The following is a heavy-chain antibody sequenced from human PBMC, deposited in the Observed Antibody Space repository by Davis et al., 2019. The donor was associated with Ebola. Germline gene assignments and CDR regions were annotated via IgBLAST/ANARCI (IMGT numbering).Heavy chain of an antibody. J-gene: IGHJ4*02. V-gene: IGHV4-31*03. Sequence: PSETLSLTCTVSGGSISSGGYYWSWIRQHPGKGLEWIGYIYYSGSTHYNPSLKSRVTISVDTSKNQFSLKLSSVTAADTAVYYCARVPVDTDILSYYFDYWGQGTLVTVSS. CDR2: IYYSGST. D-gene: IGHD3-9*01. CDR3: ARVPVDTDILSYYFDY. CDR1: GGSISSGGYY.